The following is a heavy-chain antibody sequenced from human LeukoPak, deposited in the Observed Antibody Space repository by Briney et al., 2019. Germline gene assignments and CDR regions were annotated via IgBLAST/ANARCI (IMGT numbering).Heavy chain of an antibody. Sequence: PGGSLQISCQGSGSRFNAYWIAGGRQLPGKGVEWMGIIYPDDADTRYSPSLQGQVTISANKSGRTCYLKWRSLKASDTASYYCARPNITSYYDSRGYDAFDVWGQGTMVTVSS. CDR3: ARPNITSYYDSRGYDAFDV. V-gene: IGHV5-51*01. D-gene: IGHD3-22*01. CDR1: GSRFNAYW. CDR2: IYPDDADT. J-gene: IGHJ3*01.